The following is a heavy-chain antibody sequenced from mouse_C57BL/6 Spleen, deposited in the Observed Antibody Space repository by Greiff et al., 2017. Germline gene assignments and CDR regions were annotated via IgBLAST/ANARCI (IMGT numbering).Heavy chain of an antibody. CDR3: ARQKGNAMDY. V-gene: IGHV5-12*01. Sequence: EVNVVESGGGLVQPGGSLKLSCAASGFTFSDYYMYWVRQTPEKRLEWVAYISNGGGSTYYPDTVKGRFTISRDNAKNTLYLQMSRLKSEDTAMYYCARQKGNAMDYWGQGTSVTVSS. CDR1: GFTFSDYY. CDR2: ISNGGGST. J-gene: IGHJ4*01.